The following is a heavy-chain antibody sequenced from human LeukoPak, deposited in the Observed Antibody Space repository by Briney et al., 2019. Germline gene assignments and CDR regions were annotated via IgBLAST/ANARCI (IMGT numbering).Heavy chain of an antibody. CDR3: AKGGYYYDSSGYYYGNY. CDR2: ISGSGGST. CDR1: GFTFSSCA. Sequence: GSLRLSCAASGFTFSSCAMSWVRRAPGKGLEWVSAISGSGGSTYYADSVKGRFTISRDNSKNTLYLQMNSLRAEDRAVYYCAKGGYYYDSSGYYYGNYWGQGTLVTVPS. J-gene: IGHJ4*02. V-gene: IGHV3-23*01. D-gene: IGHD3-22*01.